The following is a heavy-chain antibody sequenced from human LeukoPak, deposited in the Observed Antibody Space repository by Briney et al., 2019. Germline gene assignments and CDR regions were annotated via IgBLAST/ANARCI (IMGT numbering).Heavy chain of an antibody. D-gene: IGHD3-22*01. Sequence: ASVEVSCKASGYTFTGYYMHWVRQAPGQGLEWMGWINPNSGGTNYAQKFQGRVTMTRDTSISTAYMELSRLRSDDTAVYYCARDRGYDSSGYQYYFDYWGQGTLVTVSS. CDR3: ARDRGYDSSGYQYYFDY. CDR1: GYTFTGYY. CDR2: INPNSGGT. J-gene: IGHJ4*02. V-gene: IGHV1-2*02.